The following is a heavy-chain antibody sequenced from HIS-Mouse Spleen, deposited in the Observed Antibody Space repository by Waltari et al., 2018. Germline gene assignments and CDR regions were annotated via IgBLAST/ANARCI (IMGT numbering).Heavy chain of an antibody. D-gene: IGHD3-16*01. J-gene: IGHJ4*02. CDR1: GFTFSSYA. V-gene: IGHV3-23*01. Sequence: EVQLLESGGGLVQPGGSLRLSCAASGFTFSSYAMSWVRQAPGKGWEWVSAVSGSGGSTYYADSVKGRFTISRDNSKNTLYLQMNSLRAEDTAVYYCAKDRNWGSSGYFDYWGQGTLVTVSS. CDR3: AKDRNWGSSGYFDY. CDR2: VSGSGGST.